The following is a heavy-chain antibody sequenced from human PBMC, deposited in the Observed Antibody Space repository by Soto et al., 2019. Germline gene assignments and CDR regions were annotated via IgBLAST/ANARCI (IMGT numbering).Heavy chain of an antibody. CDR1: GFTFSSYA. V-gene: IGHV3-30-3*01. CDR2: ISYDGSNK. D-gene: IGHD5-18*01. Sequence: QVQLVESGGGVVQPGRSLRLSCAASGFTFSSYAMHWVRQAPGKGLEWVAVISYDGSNKYYADSVKGRFTISRDNSKNTLYLQMNSLRAEDTAGYYCARTPAAHEWIQLWLVYYYGMDVWGQGTTVTVSS. CDR3: ARTPAAHEWIQLWLVYYYGMDV. J-gene: IGHJ6*02.